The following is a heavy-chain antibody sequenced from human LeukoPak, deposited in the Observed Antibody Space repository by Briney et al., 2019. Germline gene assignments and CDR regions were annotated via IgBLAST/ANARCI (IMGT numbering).Heavy chain of an antibody. CDR2: ISTSSSYI. CDR3: TRGAGTGWRFDS. J-gene: IGHJ4*02. V-gene: IGHV3-21*01. Sequence: PGGSLRLSCAASGFTFSNYNMNWVRQAPGKGLEWVSSISTSSSYIYYADSVKGRFTISRDNAKNSLYLQMNSLRAEDTAVYYCTRGAGTGWRFDSWGQGTLLTVSS. CDR1: GFTFSNYN. D-gene: IGHD6-19*01.